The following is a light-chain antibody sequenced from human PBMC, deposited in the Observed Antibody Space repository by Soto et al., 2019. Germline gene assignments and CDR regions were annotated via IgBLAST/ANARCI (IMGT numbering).Light chain of an antibody. CDR1: QSVSSSY. V-gene: IGKV3-20*01. J-gene: IGKJ1*01. Sequence: EIVLTQSPGTLSLSPGERATLSCRASQSVSSSYLAWYQHNRGQAPRLLIYGASSRAPGIPDRFGGSGSGTDFTLTISRLEPEDFAVYYCQQYGSSRWTFGQGTKVEIK. CDR3: QQYGSSRWT. CDR2: GAS.